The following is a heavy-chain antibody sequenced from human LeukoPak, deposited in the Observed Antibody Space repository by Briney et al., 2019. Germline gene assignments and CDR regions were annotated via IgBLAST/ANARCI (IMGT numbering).Heavy chain of an antibody. Sequence: SVKVSCKASGGTFSGYAISWVRQAPGQGLEWMGGIIPIFGTANYAQKFQGRVTITTDESTSTAYMELRSLRSDDTAVYYCARVVYCSGGSCYRENDYWGQGTLVTVSS. CDR2: IIPIFGTA. CDR3: ARVVYCSGGSCYRENDY. J-gene: IGHJ4*02. D-gene: IGHD2-15*01. CDR1: GGTFSGYA. V-gene: IGHV1-69*05.